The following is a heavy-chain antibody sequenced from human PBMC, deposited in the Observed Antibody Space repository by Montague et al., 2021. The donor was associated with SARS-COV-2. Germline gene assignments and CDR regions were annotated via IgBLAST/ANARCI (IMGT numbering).Heavy chain of an antibody. Sequence: SETLSLTCTVSGGSISSSSYYWGWIRQPPGKGLEWIGSIYYSGSTYYNPSLKSRATISVDTSKNQFSLKLSSVTAADTAVYYCARQENSSGWFKPDAFDIWGQGKMVTVSS. V-gene: IGHV4-39*01. CDR3: ARQENSSGWFKPDAFDI. J-gene: IGHJ3*02. CDR1: GGSISSSSYY. D-gene: IGHD6-19*01. CDR2: IYYSGST.